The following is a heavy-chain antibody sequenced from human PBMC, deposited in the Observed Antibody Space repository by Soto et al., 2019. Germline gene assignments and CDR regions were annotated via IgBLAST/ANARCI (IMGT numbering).Heavy chain of an antibody. Sequence: ASVKVSCKASGYTFTNYGISWVRQAPGQGLEWMGWISAYNGNTKYAQKFQGRVTMTTDKSTSTAYMELSSLRSEDTAVYYCALARGVDKGPNFDYWGQGTLVTVSS. CDR1: GYTFTNYG. V-gene: IGHV1-18*01. CDR2: ISAYNGNT. CDR3: ALARGVDKGPNFDY. J-gene: IGHJ4*02. D-gene: IGHD5-12*01.